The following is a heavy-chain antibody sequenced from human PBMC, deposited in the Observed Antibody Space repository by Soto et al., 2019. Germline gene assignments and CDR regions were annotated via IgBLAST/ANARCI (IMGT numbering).Heavy chain of an antibody. D-gene: IGHD3-22*01. CDR1: GFTFSSYS. V-gene: IGHV3-23*01. Sequence: PGGSLRLSCAACGFTFSSYSMNWVRQAPGKGLEWVSGISGGGGGTYYADSVKGRFIISRDNSKNTVYLQMNSLRAEDTATYYCAHQLDYYDSSGYYSIHFDYWGQGTLVTVSS. CDR3: AHQLDYYDSSGYYSIHFDY. CDR2: ISGGGGGT. J-gene: IGHJ4*02.